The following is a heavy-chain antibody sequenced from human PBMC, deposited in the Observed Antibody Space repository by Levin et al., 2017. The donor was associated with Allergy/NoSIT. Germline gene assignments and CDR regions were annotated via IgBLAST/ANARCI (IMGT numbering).Heavy chain of an antibody. V-gene: IGHV3-48*02. CDR1: GFSFTTHN. D-gene: IGHD2-8*02. J-gene: IGHJ4*02. Sequence: GESLKISCAASGFSFTTHNMNWVRQAPGKGLEWLSYISSSSSTIFYADSVKGRFTISRDNAKKSLYLQMNSLRDEDTSVYYFATSAGVHWYYVDYWGQGTLGTVSS. CDR3: ATSAGVHWYYVDY. CDR2: ISSSSSTI.